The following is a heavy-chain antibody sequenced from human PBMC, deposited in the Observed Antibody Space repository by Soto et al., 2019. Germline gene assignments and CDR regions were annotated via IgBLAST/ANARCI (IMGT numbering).Heavy chain of an antibody. J-gene: IGHJ4*02. Sequence: QVQLVESGGGVVQPGRSLRISCAASGFTFRAYGMHWVRQAPGKGLEWVALIWFDGSNVYYADSVKGRFTISRDNSNNTLVLQMNSLRAEDTAVYLCARDATSYYYDSETNQLPSDYWGQGTLVTVSS. CDR2: IWFDGSNV. V-gene: IGHV3-33*01. CDR3: ARDATSYYYDSETNQLPSDY. D-gene: IGHD3-22*01. CDR1: GFTFRAYG.